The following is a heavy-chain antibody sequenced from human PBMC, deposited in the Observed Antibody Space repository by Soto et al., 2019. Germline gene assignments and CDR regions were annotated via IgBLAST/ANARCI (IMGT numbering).Heavy chain of an antibody. CDR1: GFTFSSYA. CDR2: ISYDGSNK. D-gene: IGHD5-18*01. J-gene: IGHJ4*02. V-gene: IGHV3-30-3*01. Sequence: QVQLVESGGGVVQPGRSLRLSCAASGFTFSSYAMHWVRQAPGKGLEWVAVISYDGSNKYYAESVKGRFTISRDNSKNTLYLQMNSLRAEDTAVYYCARDADVDTAIGNFDYWGQGTLVTVSS. CDR3: ARDADVDTAIGNFDY.